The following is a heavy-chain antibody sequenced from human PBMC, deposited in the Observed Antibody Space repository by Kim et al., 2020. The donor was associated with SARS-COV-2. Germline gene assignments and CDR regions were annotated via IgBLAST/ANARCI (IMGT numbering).Heavy chain of an antibody. D-gene: IGHD5-12*01. Sequence: GGSLRLSCAVSGFTFRSYWIQWVRQAPGKGLVWVSRINIDGSDTTYADFAKGRFTISRDNAKNKVDLQMNFLRTEDTGVYFCARADGSKAGYWDVWGQGSLVTVSS. CDR3: ARADGSKAGYWDV. CDR1: GFTFRSYW. CDR2: INIDGSDT. V-gene: IGHV3-74*01. J-gene: IGHJ4*02.